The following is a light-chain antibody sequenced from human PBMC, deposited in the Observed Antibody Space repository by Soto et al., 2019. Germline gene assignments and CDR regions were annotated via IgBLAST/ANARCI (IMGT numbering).Light chain of an antibody. CDR3: SSYTSSSTVV. CDR2: DVT. CDR1: SSDIGGYDY. V-gene: IGLV2-14*01. J-gene: IGLJ2*01. Sequence: QSALTQHASVSGSPGQSITISCTGTSSDIGGYDYVCWYQQRPGKAPKLIIYDVTNRPSGVSNRFSASNSGNTASLSISGLQSEDEADYYFSSYTSSSTVVFGGGTKLTVL.